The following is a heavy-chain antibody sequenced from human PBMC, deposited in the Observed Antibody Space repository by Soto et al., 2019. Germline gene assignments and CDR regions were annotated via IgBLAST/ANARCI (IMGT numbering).Heavy chain of an antibody. CDR1: GYTFNNYD. V-gene: IGHV1-2*02. CDR3: ACAQKYQLQDYYGMDV. Sequence: ASVKVSCKASGYTFNNYDIHWVRQAPGHGLEWMGWINPNSGGTNYAQKFQGRVTMTRDTSISTAYMELSRLRSDDTAVYYCACAQKYQLQDYYGMDVWGQGTTVTVSS. CDR2: INPNSGGT. D-gene: IGHD2-2*01. J-gene: IGHJ6*02.